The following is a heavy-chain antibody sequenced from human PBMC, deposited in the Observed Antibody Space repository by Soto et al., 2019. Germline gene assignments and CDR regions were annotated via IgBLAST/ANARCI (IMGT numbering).Heavy chain of an antibody. Sequence: ETLSLTCTVSGDSITGSHWNWIRQPLGKPLEWIGYIYYRGSTNYNPSLKSRVTMSVDLSKNQISLRLSSVTTADTALYYCARTTAVPNTLRSRYFFDYWGQGTLVTVSS. CDR2: IYYRGST. V-gene: IGHV4-59*01. CDR1: GDSITGSH. D-gene: IGHD4-17*01. CDR3: ARTTAVPNTLRSRYFFDY. J-gene: IGHJ4*02.